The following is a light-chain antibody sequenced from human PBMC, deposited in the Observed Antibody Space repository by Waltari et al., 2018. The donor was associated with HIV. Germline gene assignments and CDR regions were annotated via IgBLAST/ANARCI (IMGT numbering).Light chain of an antibody. CDR1: TGAVTSVHC. J-gene: IGLJ2*01. CDR2: DTT. V-gene: IGLV7-46*01. Sequence: QAVVTQEPSLTVSPGGTVTLTCASSTGAVTSVHCPYWFPRRPGQAPKTLIYDTTNRHSWTPARFSGSLLGGKAALTLSGAQFEDEADYFCLLSFNGVVVFGGGTTLTVL. CDR3: LLSFNGVVV.